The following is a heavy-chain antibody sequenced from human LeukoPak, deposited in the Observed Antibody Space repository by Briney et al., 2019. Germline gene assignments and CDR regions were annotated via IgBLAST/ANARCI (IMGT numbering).Heavy chain of an antibody. CDR1: GFTFSSYG. D-gene: IGHD2-2*02. CDR3: AKAYCSSTSCYKGDDAFDI. J-gene: IGHJ3*02. V-gene: IGHV3-30*18. CDR2: ISYDGSNK. Sequence: GGSLRLSCAASGFTFSSYGMHWVRQAPGKGLEWVAVISYDGSNKYYADSVKGRFTISRDNSKNTLYLQMNSLRAEDTAVYYCAKAYCSSTSCYKGDDAFDIWGQGTMVTVSS.